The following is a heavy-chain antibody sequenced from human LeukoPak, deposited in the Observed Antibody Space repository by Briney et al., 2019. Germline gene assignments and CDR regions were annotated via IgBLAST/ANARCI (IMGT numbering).Heavy chain of an antibody. J-gene: IGHJ4*02. CDR3: AKGYSSSWYYFDH. CDR2: ISGSGCSR. D-gene: IGHD6-13*01. V-gene: IGHV3-23*01. CDR1: EFTFSSYA. Sequence: GGSLRLSCAASEFTFSSYAMNWVRQAPGKGLEWVSAISGSGCSRYYADSVKGRFTISRDNSKNALYLQMNNLRAEDTAVYYCAKGYSSSWYYFDHWGQGALVTASS.